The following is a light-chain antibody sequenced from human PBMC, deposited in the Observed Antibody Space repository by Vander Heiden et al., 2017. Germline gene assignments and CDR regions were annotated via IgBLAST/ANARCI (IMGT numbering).Light chain of an antibody. Sequence: DIVMTQSPDSLAVSLGERATINCKSSQSVLYSSNNKNYLAWFQQKVGQPPKLLIYWASTREFGVPDRFSGSGSGTDFTLTISSLQAEDVAVYYCQQYYDTPWTFGQGTKVEIK. V-gene: IGKV4-1*01. J-gene: IGKJ1*01. CDR1: QSVLYSSNNKNY. CDR2: WAS. CDR3: QQYYDTPWT.